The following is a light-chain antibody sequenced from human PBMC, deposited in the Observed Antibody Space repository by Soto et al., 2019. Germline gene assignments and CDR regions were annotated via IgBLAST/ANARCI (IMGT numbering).Light chain of an antibody. CDR2: GAS. CDR1: QSVSSN. Sequence: EIVMTQSPATLSVSPGERATLSCRASQSVSSNLAWYQQKPGQAPRLLIYGASTRATGIPARFSGSGSGTAFTLTISSLPSEDFAVYYCQQYNNWPPWTFGQGTKLEIK. CDR3: QQYNNWPPWT. J-gene: IGKJ2*02. V-gene: IGKV3-15*01.